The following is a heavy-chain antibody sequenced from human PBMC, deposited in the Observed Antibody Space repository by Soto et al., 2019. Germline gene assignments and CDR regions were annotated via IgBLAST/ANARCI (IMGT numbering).Heavy chain of an antibody. CDR3: ARAAGRDVVVTANIDYYYYYGMDV. Sequence: GASVKVSCKASGGTFSSYAISWVRQAPGQGLEWMGGIIPIFGTANYAQKFQGRVTITADESTSTAYMELSSLRSEDTAVYYCARAAGRDVVVTANIDYYYYYGMDVWGQGTTVTVSS. CDR1: GGTFSSYA. D-gene: IGHD2-21*02. CDR2: IIPIFGTA. V-gene: IGHV1-69*13. J-gene: IGHJ6*02.